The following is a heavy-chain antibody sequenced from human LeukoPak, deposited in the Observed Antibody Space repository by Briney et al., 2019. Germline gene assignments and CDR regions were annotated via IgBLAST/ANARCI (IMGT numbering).Heavy chain of an antibody. CDR1: GGSISSSSYY. J-gene: IGHJ5*02. CDR3: ARGRWWFDP. Sequence: TSETLSLTCTVSGGSISSSSYYWGWIRQPPGKGLEWIGSIYYSGNIYYNPSLKSRVTIFVDMSKNQFSLKLSSVTAADTAVYYCARGRWWFDPWGQGTLVTVSS. CDR2: IYYSGNI. V-gene: IGHV4-39*01.